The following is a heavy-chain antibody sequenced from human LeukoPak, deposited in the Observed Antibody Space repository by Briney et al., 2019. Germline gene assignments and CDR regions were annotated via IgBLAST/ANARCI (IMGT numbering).Heavy chain of an antibody. CDR1: GFTFSSYS. D-gene: IGHD5-12*01. J-gene: IGHJ4*02. V-gene: IGHV3-21*01. CDR3: ARDLSGTFDY. CDR2: ISSSSSYI. Sequence: PGGSLRLSCAASGFTFSSYSMNWVRQAPGKGLEWVSSISSSSSYIYYADSVKGRFTISRDNAKNSLYLQMNSLRAKDTAVYYCARDLSGTFDYWGQGTLVTVSS.